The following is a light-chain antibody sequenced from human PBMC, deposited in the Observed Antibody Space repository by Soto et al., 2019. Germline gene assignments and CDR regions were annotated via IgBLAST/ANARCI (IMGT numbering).Light chain of an antibody. CDR2: GTS. CDR3: QEYNYWRA. Sequence: VLTQSPATLSVYPGDRATLSCRASQSVNSGLAWYQQKPGQAPRLLIYGTSTRATGIPARFSGSGTGTEFTLTISSLQSEDFAIYYCQEYNYWRAFGQGTRLEIK. V-gene: IGKV3-15*01. CDR1: QSVNSG. J-gene: IGKJ2*01.